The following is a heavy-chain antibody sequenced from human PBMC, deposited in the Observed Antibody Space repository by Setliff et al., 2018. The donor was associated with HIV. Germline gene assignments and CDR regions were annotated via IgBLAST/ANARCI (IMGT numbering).Heavy chain of an antibody. J-gene: IGHJ3*02. V-gene: IGHV1-18*01. D-gene: IGHD2-15*01. CDR2: ISGYNGNT. CDR3: ARSGLYCSGGRCYSGAFDI. Sequence: ASVKVSCKASNYTFISFGINWVRQAPGQGLEWMGWISGYNGNTNYAQNLQGRVTMTTDTSASTAYRELRSLRSDDTAVYYCARSGLYCSGGRCYSGAFDIWGQGTMVTVSS. CDR1: NYTFISFG.